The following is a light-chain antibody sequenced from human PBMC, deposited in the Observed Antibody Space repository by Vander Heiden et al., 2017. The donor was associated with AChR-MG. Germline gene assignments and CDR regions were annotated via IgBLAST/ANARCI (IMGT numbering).Light chain of an antibody. CDR3: QQNENLPPLT. V-gene: IGKV1-33*01. Sequence: DIQMTQSPSSLSASVGDRVTITCQASQDISNYLNWYQQKPGKAPKLLIYDASNLETGVPSRFSGSGYGTDFTFTISSRQPEDIAPYYCQQNENLPPLTFGGGTKVDIK. CDR2: DAS. J-gene: IGKJ4*01. CDR1: QDISNY.